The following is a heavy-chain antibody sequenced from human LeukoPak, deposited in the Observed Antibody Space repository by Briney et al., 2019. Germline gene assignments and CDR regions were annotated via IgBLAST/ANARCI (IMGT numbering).Heavy chain of an antibody. CDR2: ISYDGSNK. J-gene: IGHJ4*02. V-gene: IGHV3-30*18. Sequence: SGGSLRLSCAASGFTFSSYGMHWVRQAPGKGLEWAAVISYDGSNKYYADSVKGRFTISRDNSKNTLYLQMNSLRAEDTAVYYCAKPDSNYMVNFDYWGQGTLVTVSS. CDR1: GFTFSSYG. CDR3: AKPDSNYMVNFDY. D-gene: IGHD4-11*01.